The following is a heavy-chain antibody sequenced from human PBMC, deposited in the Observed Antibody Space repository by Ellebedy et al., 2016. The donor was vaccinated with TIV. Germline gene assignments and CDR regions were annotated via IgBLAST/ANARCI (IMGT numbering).Heavy chain of an antibody. D-gene: IGHD5-12*01. J-gene: IGHJ3*01. CDR1: GFSFSDYW. V-gene: IGHV3-74*01. CDR2: IKGDGNYI. CDR3: ATAFYHYGAFNV. Sequence: GESLKISCAASGFSFSDYWMYWVRHTPGKGLMWVSRIKGDGNYIAYADSVEGRFTVSRDNAKNTLSLQMNNLRAEDTAIYYCATAFYHYGAFNVWGQGTMVTVSS.